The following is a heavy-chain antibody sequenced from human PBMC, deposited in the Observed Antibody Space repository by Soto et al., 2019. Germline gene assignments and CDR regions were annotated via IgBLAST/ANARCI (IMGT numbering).Heavy chain of an antibody. J-gene: IGHJ4*02. V-gene: IGHV3-48*02. Sequence: GWSLRLSCVSSVFSFSTYDMEWVRQAPGKAPEWIAHISTTSFTIYYADSVKGRFTISRDNVRNSLYLEMKSLRDEDTAVYYCARDRCFDGSCYSASDFWGQGIQVTVSS. CDR2: ISTTSFTI. CDR3: ARDRCFDGSCYSASDF. CDR1: VFSFSTYD. D-gene: IGHD2-15*01.